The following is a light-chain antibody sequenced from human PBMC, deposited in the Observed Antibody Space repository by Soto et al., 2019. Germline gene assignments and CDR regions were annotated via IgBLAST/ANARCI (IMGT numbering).Light chain of an antibody. CDR1: SSDIGAYNY. CDR3: SSYAGSNDRWV. CDR2: EVS. J-gene: IGLJ3*02. Sequence: QSALTQPPSASGSPGQSVTISCTGTSSDIGAYNYVSWYQQHPGKAPKLMIHEVSKRPSGVSDRFSGSKSGNTASLTVSGLQAEDEADYYCSSYAGSNDRWVFGGGTQLTVL. V-gene: IGLV2-8*01.